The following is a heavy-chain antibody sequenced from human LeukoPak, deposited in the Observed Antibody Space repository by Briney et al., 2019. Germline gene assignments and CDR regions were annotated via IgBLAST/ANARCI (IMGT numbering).Heavy chain of an antibody. CDR1: GFTFSSYW. V-gene: IGHV3-66*02. Sequence: GGSLRLSCAASGFTFSSYWMHWVRQAPGKGLVWVSVLYSGGHTYYADSVRGRFTISRDTSKNTLDLQMNSLRPEDTAVYYCARARYDSSGYGSWGQGTLVTVSS. CDR3: ARARYDSSGYGS. CDR2: LYSGGHT. J-gene: IGHJ5*02. D-gene: IGHD3-22*01.